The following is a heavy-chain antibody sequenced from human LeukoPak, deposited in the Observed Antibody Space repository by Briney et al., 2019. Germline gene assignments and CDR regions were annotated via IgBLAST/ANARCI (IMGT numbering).Heavy chain of an antibody. D-gene: IGHD3-10*01. Sequence: ASVKVSCKASGGTFSSYAISWVRQAPGQGLEWMGGIIPIFGTANYAQKFQGRVTITADESTSTAYMELSSLRSEDTVVYYCASDPAYYGSGSYYNSDYWGQGTLVTVSS. V-gene: IGHV1-69*13. J-gene: IGHJ4*02. CDR3: ASDPAYYGSGSYYNSDY. CDR2: IIPIFGTA. CDR1: GGTFSSYA.